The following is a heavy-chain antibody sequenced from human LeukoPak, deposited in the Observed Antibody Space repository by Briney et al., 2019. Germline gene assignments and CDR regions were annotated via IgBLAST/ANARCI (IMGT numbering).Heavy chain of an antibody. CDR1: GYTFTGYY. D-gene: IGHD3-3*01. Sequence: GASVKVSCKASGYTFTGYYMHWVRQGPGQGLEWMGWINPNSGGTNYAQKFQGRVTMTRDPSISTAYMELSRLSPDDTAVYYCARDHFDFWSGYSATYFDYWGQGTLVTVSS. J-gene: IGHJ4*02. CDR2: INPNSGGT. V-gene: IGHV1-2*02. CDR3: ARDHFDFWSGYSATYFDY.